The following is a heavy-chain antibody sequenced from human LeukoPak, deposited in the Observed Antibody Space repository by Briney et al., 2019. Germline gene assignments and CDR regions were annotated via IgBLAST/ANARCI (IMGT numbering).Heavy chain of an antibody. CDR1: GYTFTSYG. Sequence: GASVKVSCEASGYTFTSYGISWARQAPGQGLEWMGGISGYNGNTNYAQKLQGRVTMTTDTSTSTAYMELRSLRSNDTAVYYCARDYYGSGRPIYYYYMDVWGKGTTVTVSS. D-gene: IGHD3-10*01. CDR3: ARDYYGSGRPIYYYYMDV. V-gene: IGHV1-18*01. CDR2: ISGYNGNT. J-gene: IGHJ6*03.